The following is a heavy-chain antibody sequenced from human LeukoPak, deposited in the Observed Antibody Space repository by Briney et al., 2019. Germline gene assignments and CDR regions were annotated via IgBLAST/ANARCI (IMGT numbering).Heavy chain of an antibody. D-gene: IGHD2-15*01. CDR1: GYTFTSYG. CDR3: ARSAQMIVVVVAAGYYFDY. CDR2: IIPIFGTA. Sequence: GASVKVSCKASGYTFTSYGISWVRQAPGQGLEWMGGIIPIFGTANYAQKFQGRVTITADKSTSTAYMELSSLRSEDTAVYYCARSAQMIVVVVAAGYYFDYWGQGTLVTVSS. J-gene: IGHJ4*02. V-gene: IGHV1-69*06.